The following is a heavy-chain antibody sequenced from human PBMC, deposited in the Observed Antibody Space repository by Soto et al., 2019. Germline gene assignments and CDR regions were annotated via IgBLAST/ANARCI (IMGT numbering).Heavy chain of an antibody. Sequence: QVPLVQSGAEVKKPGASVKVSCKASGYTFTSYGISWVRQAPGQGLEWMGWISAYNGNTNYAQKLQGRVTMTTDTSTSTAYMELRSLRSDDTAVYYCARGFRDILTDKINWFDPWGQGTLVTVSS. V-gene: IGHV1-18*01. J-gene: IGHJ5*02. CDR1: GYTFTSYG. CDR2: ISAYNGNT. CDR3: ARGFRDILTDKINWFDP. D-gene: IGHD3-9*01.